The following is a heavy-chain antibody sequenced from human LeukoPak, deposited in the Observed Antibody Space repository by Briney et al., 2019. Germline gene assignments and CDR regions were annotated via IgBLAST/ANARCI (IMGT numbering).Heavy chain of an antibody. V-gene: IGHV3-9*01. J-gene: IGHJ4*02. Sequence: ALRLSCAASGFTFDDYAMHWVRQAPGKGLEWVSGISWNSGSIGYADSVKGRFTISRDNAKNSLYLQMNSLRAEDTALYFCAKKAQYNGNYPLDYWGQGTLVTVSS. CDR1: GFTFDDYA. D-gene: IGHD1-26*01. CDR2: ISWNSGSI. CDR3: AKKAQYNGNYPLDY.